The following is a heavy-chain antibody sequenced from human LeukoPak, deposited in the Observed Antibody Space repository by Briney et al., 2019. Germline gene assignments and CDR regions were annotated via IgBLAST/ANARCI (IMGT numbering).Heavy chain of an antibody. D-gene: IGHD1-1*01. J-gene: IGHJ4*02. CDR3: ARDGGNWYVGY. CDR2: INPNSGFT. V-gene: IGHV1-2*02. Sequence: ASVKVSCTTSGYTFTGYHLHWVRQAPGQGLEWMGSINPNSGFTNYAQRFQGRVTMTRDTSISTVYMELSRLTSDDTAVYSCARDGGNWYVGYWGQGTLVTVAS. CDR1: GYTFTGYH.